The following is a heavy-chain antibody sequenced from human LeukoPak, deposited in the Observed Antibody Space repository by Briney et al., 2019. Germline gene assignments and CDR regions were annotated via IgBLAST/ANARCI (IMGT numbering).Heavy chain of an antibody. CDR3: ARGRVSSSTWYSTYYYFFYMDF. CDR2: IFTSGST. J-gene: IGHJ6*03. Sequence: SETLSLTCTVSGGSISTFYWSWIRQPAGKGLEWIGRIFTSGSTNYNPSLKSRVSISRDTSKNFFSLRLRSVTAADTAVYFCARGRVSSSTWYSTYYYFFYMDFWGKGTTVTVSS. V-gene: IGHV4-4*07. D-gene: IGHD4-11*01. CDR1: GGSISTFY.